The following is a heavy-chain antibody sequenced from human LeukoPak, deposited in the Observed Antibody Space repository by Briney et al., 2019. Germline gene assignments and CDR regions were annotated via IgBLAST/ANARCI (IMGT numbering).Heavy chain of an antibody. D-gene: IGHD3-9*01. V-gene: IGHV1-18*01. CDR3: ALIEEYSDFLTGYRYFDY. CDR2: ISTNNGNT. Sequence: GASVKVSCKASGYTFINYGISWVRQAPGQGLEWMGWISTNNGNTNSAQKFQGRVTMTTDTSTSTAHMELRSLRSDDTAVYYCALIEEYSDFLTGYRYFDYWGQGTLVTVSS. J-gene: IGHJ4*02. CDR1: GYTFINYG.